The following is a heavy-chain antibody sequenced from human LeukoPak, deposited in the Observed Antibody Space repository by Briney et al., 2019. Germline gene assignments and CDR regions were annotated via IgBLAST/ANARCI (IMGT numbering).Heavy chain of an antibody. D-gene: IGHD4-17*01. J-gene: IGHJ4*02. CDR1: GFTFSSYA. CDR2: ISYDGSNK. V-gene: IGHV3-30-3*01. CDR3: ASGDYGDYVGSGYFDY. Sequence: PGGSLRLSCAASGFTFSSYAMHWVRQAPGKGLEWVAVISYDGSNKYYADSVKGRFTISRDNSKNTLYLQMNSLRAEDTAVYYCASGDYGDYVGSGYFDYWGQGTLVTVSS.